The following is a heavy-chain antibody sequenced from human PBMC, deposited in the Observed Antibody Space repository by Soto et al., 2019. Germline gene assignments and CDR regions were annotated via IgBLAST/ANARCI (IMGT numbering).Heavy chain of an antibody. CDR3: ERAFYGDYAAYYYGMDV. J-gene: IGHJ6*02. V-gene: IGHV4-4*07. CDR1: RGYVNTFH. CDR2: IFHNGNT. Sequence: SETLSLTCTVSRGYVNTFHWSWVRQPAGKGLEWIGRIFHNGNTDYSPSLKSRVTLSVDTSKNQISLKLSSVTAADTAGYYCERAFYGDYAAYYYGMDVWGQGTTVTVSS. D-gene: IGHD4-17*01.